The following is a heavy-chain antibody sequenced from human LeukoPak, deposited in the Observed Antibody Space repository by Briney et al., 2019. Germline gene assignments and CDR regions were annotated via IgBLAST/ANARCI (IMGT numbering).Heavy chain of an antibody. Sequence: SETLSLTCAVSGYSISSGYYWGWIRQPQGKGLVWIGSIYNRGSNYYNPSLKSRVTISVVTSKNQFSLKLSSVTAADTAVYYCARGVGYCSSTSCYATNFDYWGQGTLVTVSS. D-gene: IGHD2-2*01. CDR3: ARGVGYCSSTSCYATNFDY. CDR2: IYNRGSN. J-gene: IGHJ4*02. V-gene: IGHV4-38-2*01. CDR1: GYSISSGYY.